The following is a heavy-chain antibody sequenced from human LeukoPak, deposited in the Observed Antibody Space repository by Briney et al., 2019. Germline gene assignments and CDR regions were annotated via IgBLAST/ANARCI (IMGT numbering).Heavy chain of an antibody. CDR1: GYTFSDYW. V-gene: IGHV5-51*01. J-gene: IGHJ4*02. Sequence: GESLKTSCKASGYTFSDYWIGWVRPMPGQGLEWMGIVYSPSFQGHVTISADKSINTAYLQWSGLQASDNAIYFCARSQGLYGAADYWGQGTLV. CDR2: V. CDR3: ARSQGLYGAADY. D-gene: IGHD2-2*02.